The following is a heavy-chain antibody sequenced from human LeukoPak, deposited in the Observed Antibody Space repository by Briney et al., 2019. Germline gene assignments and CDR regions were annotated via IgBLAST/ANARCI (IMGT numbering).Heavy chain of an antibody. D-gene: IGHD2-21*02. CDR2: IKSKTDGGTT. Sequence: GGSLRLSCAASGFTFGNAWMSWVRQAPGKGLEWVGRIKSKTDGGTTDYAAPVKGRFTISRDDSKNTPYLQMNSLKTEDTAVYYCTTTATPRYYYYGMDVWGQGTTVTVSS. CDR1: GFTFGNAW. J-gene: IGHJ6*02. CDR3: TTTATPRYYYYGMDV. V-gene: IGHV3-15*01.